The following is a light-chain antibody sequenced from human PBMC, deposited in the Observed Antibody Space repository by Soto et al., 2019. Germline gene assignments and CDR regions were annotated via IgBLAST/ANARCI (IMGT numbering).Light chain of an antibody. CDR2: EVS. CDR1: CSDVGGYNY. V-gene: IGLV2-8*01. Sequence: QSALTQPPSASGSPGQSVTISCTGTCSDVGGYNYVSWFQQHPGKAPKVVIYEVSKRPSGVPDRFSGSKSGNTASLTVSGLQAEDEADYYCSSYADSNNVLFGGGTKVTVL. J-gene: IGLJ2*01. CDR3: SSYADSNNVL.